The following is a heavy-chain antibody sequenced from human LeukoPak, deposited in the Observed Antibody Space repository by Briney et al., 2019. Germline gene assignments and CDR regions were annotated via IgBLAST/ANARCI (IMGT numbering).Heavy chain of an antibody. CDR1: GFTFSSYA. CDR2: ISGSGGNT. J-gene: IGHJ4*02. V-gene: IGHV3-23*01. Sequence: GGSLRLSCAASGFTFSSYAMSWVRQAPGKGLEWVSAISGSGGNTYYADSVKGRFTISRDNSKNTLYLQMNSLRAEDTAVYYCAKTGSSGYYHHWGQGTLVTVSS. D-gene: IGHD3-3*01. CDR3: AKTGSSGYYHH.